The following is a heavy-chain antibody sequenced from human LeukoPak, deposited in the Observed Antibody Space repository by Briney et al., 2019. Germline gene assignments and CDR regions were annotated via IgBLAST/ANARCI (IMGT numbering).Heavy chain of an antibody. J-gene: IGHJ4*02. Sequence: SETLSLTCTVSGGSISSYYWSWIRQPPGKGLEWIGYICYSGSTNYNPSLKSRVTISVDTSKNQFSLKLSSVTAADTAVYYCARGGSYHPFDYWGQGTLVTVSS. CDR1: GGSISSYY. D-gene: IGHD1-26*01. CDR2: ICYSGST. CDR3: ARGGSYHPFDY. V-gene: IGHV4-59*01.